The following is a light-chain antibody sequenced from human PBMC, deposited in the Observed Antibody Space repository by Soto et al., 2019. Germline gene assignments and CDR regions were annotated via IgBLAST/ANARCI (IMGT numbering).Light chain of an antibody. V-gene: IGLV2-23*01. CDR2: EGS. J-gene: IGLJ3*02. CDR1: SSDVGSHNL. Sequence: QSALTQPASVSGSPGQSITISCTGTSSDVGSHNLVSWYQQHPGKAPKLMIYEGSKRSSGVSNRFSGSKSGNTASLTISGLQAEDEADYYCCSYAGSIWVFGGGTKLTVL. CDR3: CSYAGSIWV.